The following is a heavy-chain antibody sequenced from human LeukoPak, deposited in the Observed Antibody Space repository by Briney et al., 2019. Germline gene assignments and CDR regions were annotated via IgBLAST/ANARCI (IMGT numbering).Heavy chain of an antibody. V-gene: IGHV3-7*01. J-gene: IGHJ3*02. CDR2: IKQDGSEK. D-gene: IGHD5-24*01. Sequence: PGGSLRLSCAASGFTISNYWLSWVRQAPGKGLEWVASIKQDGSEKYYVDSVKGRFTISRDNAKNSLYLQMNSLRAEDTAVYYCARPAVRDGYNYGAFDIWGQGTMVTVSS. CDR1: GFTISNYW. CDR3: ARPAVRDGYNYGAFDI.